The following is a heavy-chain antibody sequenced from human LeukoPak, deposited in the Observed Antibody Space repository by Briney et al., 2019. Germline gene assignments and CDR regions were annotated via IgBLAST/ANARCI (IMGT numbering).Heavy chain of an antibody. CDR3: ARERRQWLVRLYYYYGMDV. V-gene: IGHV4-34*01. CDR1: GGSFSGYY. D-gene: IGHD6-19*01. J-gene: IGHJ6*02. Sequence: KTSETLSLTCAGYGGSFSGYYWSWIRQPPGKGLEWIGEINHSGSTNYNPSLKSRVTISVDTSKNQFSLKLSSVTAADTAVYYCARERRQWLVRLYYYYGMDVWGQGTTVTVSS. CDR2: INHSGST.